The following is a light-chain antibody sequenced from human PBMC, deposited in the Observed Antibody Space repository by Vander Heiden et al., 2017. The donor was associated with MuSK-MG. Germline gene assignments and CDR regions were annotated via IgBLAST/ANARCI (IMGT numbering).Light chain of an antibody. V-gene: IGKV1-39*01. Sequence: DVQLTQSPSSLSASIGDRVTITCRASQSVTTYLNWYQQKPGHAPQLLIYSASRLQRGVPARFSGRGFGTDFTLTISSVQREDFATYFCQQSYLTPKFNFGPGTKVEIK. J-gene: IGKJ2*01. CDR2: SAS. CDR1: QSVTTY. CDR3: QQSYLTPKFN.